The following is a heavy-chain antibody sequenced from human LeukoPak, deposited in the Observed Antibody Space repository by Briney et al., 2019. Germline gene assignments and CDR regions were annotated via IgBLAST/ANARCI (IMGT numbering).Heavy chain of an antibody. Sequence: ASVKVSCKASGYTFTSYYMHWVRQAPGQGLEWMGIINPSGGGTSYAQKFQGRVTMTRDTSTSTVYMELSNLRSEDTAVYYCARAMGHGSGSYYDYFDYWGQGTLVTVSS. CDR3: ARAMGHGSGSYYDYFDY. CDR1: GYTFTSYY. J-gene: IGHJ4*02. D-gene: IGHD3-10*01. CDR2: INPSGGGT. V-gene: IGHV1-46*01.